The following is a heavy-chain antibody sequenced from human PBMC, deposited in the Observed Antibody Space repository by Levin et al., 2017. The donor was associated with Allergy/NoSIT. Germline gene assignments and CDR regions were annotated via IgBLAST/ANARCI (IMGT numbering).Heavy chain of an antibody. J-gene: IGHJ5*02. CDR2: IYTNGNT. Sequence: SQTLSLTCTVSGGSISSGDYYWSWIRQPPGKGLEWIGYIYTNGNTYYSPSLKSRLTISIDTSKNQFSLRMSSATAADTAVYFCARGGYCSGNCYRFDPWGQGTLVTVSS. D-gene: IGHD2-21*02. V-gene: IGHV4-30-4*01. CDR1: GGSISSGDYY. CDR3: ARGGYCSGNCYRFDP.